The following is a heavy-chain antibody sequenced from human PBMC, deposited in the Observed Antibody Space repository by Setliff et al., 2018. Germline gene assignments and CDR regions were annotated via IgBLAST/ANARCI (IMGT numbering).Heavy chain of an antibody. Sequence: SETLSLTCTVSGGSISSHYWSWIRQPPGKGLEWIGSIYYSGSTNYNPSLKSRVTISLDTSRNQFSLKLRSVPAADTAVYYCARVRKGYSGYDFGDYWGQGTLVTVSS. CDR1: GGSISSHY. CDR2: IYYSGST. D-gene: IGHD5-12*01. V-gene: IGHV4-59*11. J-gene: IGHJ4*02. CDR3: ARVRKGYSGYDFGDY.